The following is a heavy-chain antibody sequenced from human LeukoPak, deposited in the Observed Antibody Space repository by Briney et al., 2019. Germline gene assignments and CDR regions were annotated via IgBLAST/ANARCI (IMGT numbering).Heavy chain of an antibody. V-gene: IGHV3-21*01. CDR2: ISSSSSYI. D-gene: IGHD4-17*01. CDR3: ARDPGGTTVTRGGY. J-gene: IGHJ4*02. CDR1: GCTFSSYS. Sequence: GGSLRLSCAASGCTFSSYSMNWVHQAPGKGLEWVSSISSSSSYIYYADSVKGRFTISRDNAKNSLYLQMNSLRAEDTAVYYCARDPGGTTVTRGGYWGQGTLVTVYS.